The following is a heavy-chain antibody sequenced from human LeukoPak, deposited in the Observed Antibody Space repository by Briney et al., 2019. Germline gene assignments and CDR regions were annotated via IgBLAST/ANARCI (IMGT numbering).Heavy chain of an antibody. CDR1: GFTFSTCS. V-gene: IGHV3-21*01. CDR2: ISNNGNYI. Sequence: PGGSLRLSCAASGFTFSTCSMNWVRQAPGKGLEWVSSISNNGNYIYYADSVKGRFTISRDNAKNSLYLQMNSLRVEDTAVYHCARLYCSGDCYAFDYWGQGTLVTVSS. D-gene: IGHD2-21*02. CDR3: ARLYCSGDCYAFDY. J-gene: IGHJ4*02.